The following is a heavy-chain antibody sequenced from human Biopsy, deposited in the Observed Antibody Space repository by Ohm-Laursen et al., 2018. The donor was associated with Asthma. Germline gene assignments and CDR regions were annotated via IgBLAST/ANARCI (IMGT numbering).Heavy chain of an antibody. V-gene: IGHV4-30-2*06. CDR1: GDSIDSGDYS. CDR3: ARGWNCGGDCYSLDS. D-gene: IGHD2-21*02. CDR2: IYRNGDT. J-gene: IGHJ4*02. Sequence: TPSLTCAVSGDSIDSGDYSWTWIRQSPGVDLEWIGYIYRNGDTYYNPTLKNRFTISIDRSKNQFSLRLRSVTAADTAVYYCARGWNCGGDCYSLDSWGQGTLVTVSS.